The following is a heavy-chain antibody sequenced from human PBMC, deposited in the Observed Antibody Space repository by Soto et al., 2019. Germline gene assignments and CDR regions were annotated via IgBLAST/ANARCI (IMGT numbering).Heavy chain of an antibody. J-gene: IGHJ6*02. Sequence: TSETLSLTCTVSGGSISSGGYYWSWIRQHPGKGLEWIGYIYYSGSTYYNPSLKSRVTISVDTSKNQFSLKLSSVTAADTAVYYCAASCVGCGGFNYYGMDVWXQGTTVTVSS. V-gene: IGHV4-31*03. D-gene: IGHD2-21*01. CDR3: AASCVGCGGFNYYGMDV. CDR1: GGSISSGGYY. CDR2: IYYSGST.